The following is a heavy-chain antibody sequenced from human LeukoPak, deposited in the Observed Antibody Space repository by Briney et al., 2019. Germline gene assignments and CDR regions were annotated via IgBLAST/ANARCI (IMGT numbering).Heavy chain of an antibody. CDR2: ISSNGGST. V-gene: IGHV3-64*01. D-gene: IGHD5-18*01. CDR3: ARVGVQLWLPSNFDY. CDR1: GFTFSSYG. Sequence: GGSLRLSCAASGFTFSSYGMHWVRQAPGKGLEYVSGISSNGGSTYYANSVKGRFTISRDNSKNTLYLQMGSLRAEDMAVYYCARVGVQLWLPSNFDYWGQGTLVTVSS. J-gene: IGHJ4*02.